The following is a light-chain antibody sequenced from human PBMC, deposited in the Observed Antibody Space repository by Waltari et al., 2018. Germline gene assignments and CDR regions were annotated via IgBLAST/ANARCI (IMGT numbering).Light chain of an antibody. J-gene: IGLJ2*01. CDR1: SSDAGGCNY. V-gene: IGLV2-11*01. CDR3: CSYAGSYTYVV. Sequence: QYALTQPRSVSGSPGQAVTISCTGTSSDAGGCNYLSCYQQHPGKAPKHMIYDVSKRPAGVPDRVSGSKSGNTASLTISGVQAEDEADYYCCSYAGSYTYVVFGGGTKLTVL. CDR2: DVS.